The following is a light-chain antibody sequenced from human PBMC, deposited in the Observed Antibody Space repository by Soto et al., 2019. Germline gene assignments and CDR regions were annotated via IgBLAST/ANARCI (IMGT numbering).Light chain of an antibody. V-gene: IGKV3-11*01. CDR1: QSVSSY. Sequence: EIVLTQSPATLSLSPGERATLSCRASQSVSSYLAWYQQKPGQAPRLLIYDASNRAPGIPARFSGSGSGTDFTLTISSLEPEDFAVYYCQQRSDWPSTFGGGTKLQIK. CDR3: QQRSDWPST. J-gene: IGKJ4*01. CDR2: DAS.